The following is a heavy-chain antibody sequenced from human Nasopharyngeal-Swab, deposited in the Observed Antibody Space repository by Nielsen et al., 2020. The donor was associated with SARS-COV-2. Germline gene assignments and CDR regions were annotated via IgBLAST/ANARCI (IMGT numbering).Heavy chain of an antibody. Sequence: LSLTCAASGFTFSSYAMSWVRQAPGKGLEWVSAISGSGGSTYYADSVKGRFTISRDNSKNTLYLQMNSLRAEDTAVYYCAKDDRRSQWLVDYYGMDVWGQGTTVTVSS. D-gene: IGHD6-19*01. V-gene: IGHV3-23*01. J-gene: IGHJ6*02. CDR1: GFTFSSYA. CDR2: ISGSGGST. CDR3: AKDDRRSQWLVDYYGMDV.